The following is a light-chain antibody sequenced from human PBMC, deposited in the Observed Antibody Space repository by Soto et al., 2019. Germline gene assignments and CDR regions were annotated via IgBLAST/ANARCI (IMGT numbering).Light chain of an antibody. V-gene: IGKV3-20*01. CDR3: QQYSTAPYT. CDR2: GAS. J-gene: IGKJ2*01. CDR1: QTVTSNF. Sequence: EIVLTQSPATLSLSPGERATLSCRASQTVTSNFLAWYQQSPGQAPRLLISGASSRATDVADRFSGSGSGTDFTLIISRLEPEDFAVYYCQQYSTAPYTFGQGTKLEIK.